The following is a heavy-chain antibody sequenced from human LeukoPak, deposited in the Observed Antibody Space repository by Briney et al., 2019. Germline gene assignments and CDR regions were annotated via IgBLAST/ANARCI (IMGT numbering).Heavy chain of an antibody. V-gene: IGHV4-4*09. Sequence: PSETLSLTCTVSGGSISRSHWSWIRQPPGKGLEWTGDIHTSGGTNYSPSLKSRVTISLDTSRNQFSLKLSSVTAADTAVYYCARGRSTVVTPNYYYYYCMDVWGKGTTVTVSS. CDR1: GGSISRSH. CDR2: IHTSGGT. J-gene: IGHJ6*03. D-gene: IGHD4-23*01. CDR3: ARGRSTVVTPNYYYYYCMDV.